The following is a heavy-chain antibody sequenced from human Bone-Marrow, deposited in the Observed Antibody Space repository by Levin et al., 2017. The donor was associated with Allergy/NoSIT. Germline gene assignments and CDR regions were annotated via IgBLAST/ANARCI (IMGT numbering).Heavy chain of an antibody. CDR3: AKNYYDSNGYSPSFDY. CDR2: INGGGSST. D-gene: IGHD3-22*01. V-gene: IGHV3-23*01. Sequence: ETLSLTCAASGFTFTSYAMSWVRQAPGKGLEWVSAINGGGSSTYYADSVKGRFTFSRDNSKNTLYLQMSSLRAEDTAVYYCAKNYYDSNGYSPSFDYWGQGTLVTVSS. J-gene: IGHJ4*02. CDR1: GFTFTSYA.